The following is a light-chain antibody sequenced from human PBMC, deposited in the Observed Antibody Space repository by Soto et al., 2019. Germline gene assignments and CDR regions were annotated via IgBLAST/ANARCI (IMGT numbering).Light chain of an antibody. CDR1: QSISSW. CDR3: QQFNNYPCT. V-gene: IGKV1-5*03. Sequence: DIQMTQSPSTLSASVGDRVTITCRASQSISSWLAWYQQKPGKAPKLLIYKASSLESGVPSRFSSSGCGTEFTLTISSLQPDDFATYYCQQFNNYPCTFGQGTRVEIK. CDR2: KAS. J-gene: IGKJ1*01.